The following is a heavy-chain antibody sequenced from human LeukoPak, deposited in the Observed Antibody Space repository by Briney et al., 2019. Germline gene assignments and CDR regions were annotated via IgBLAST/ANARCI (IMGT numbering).Heavy chain of an antibody. CDR2: INQDGTEK. D-gene: IGHD1-1*01. J-gene: IGHJ4*02. V-gene: IGHV3-7*03. CDR3: AKRSWNV. CDR1: GFSFTTYW. Sequence: PGGSLRLSCAASGFSFTTYWMSWVRQAPGKGLEWVANINQDGTEKYYVDSVKGRFTISRDNAKNSLYLQMNSLTADDTAFYYCAKRSWNVWGQGTLVTVSS.